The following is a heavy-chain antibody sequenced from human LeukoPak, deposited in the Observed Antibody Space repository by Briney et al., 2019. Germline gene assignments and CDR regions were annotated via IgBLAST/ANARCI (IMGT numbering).Heavy chain of an antibody. D-gene: IGHD6-19*01. CDR1: FSSYW. Sequence: FSSYWMSWIRKPPGKGLNGIGEINHSGSTNYNPSLKSRVTISVDTSKNQFSLKLSSVTAADTAVYYCARASIAVAGTFDGYFDYWGQGTLVTVSS. J-gene: IGHJ4*02. CDR2: INHSGST. V-gene: IGHV4-34*01. CDR3: ARASIAVAGTFDGYFDY.